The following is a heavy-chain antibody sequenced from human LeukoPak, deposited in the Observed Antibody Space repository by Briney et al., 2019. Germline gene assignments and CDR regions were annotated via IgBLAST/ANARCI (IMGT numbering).Heavy chain of an antibody. J-gene: IGHJ4*02. V-gene: IGHV4-34*01. D-gene: IGHD1-26*01. Sequence: SETLSLTCAVYGGSFSGYYWSWIRQPPGKGLEWIGEINHSGSTNYNPSLKSRVTISVDTSKNQFSLKLSSVTAADTAVYYCARGPLGWELQQGTDYFDYWGQGTLVTVSS. CDR2: INHSGST. CDR3: ARGPLGWELQQGTDYFDY. CDR1: GGSFSGYY.